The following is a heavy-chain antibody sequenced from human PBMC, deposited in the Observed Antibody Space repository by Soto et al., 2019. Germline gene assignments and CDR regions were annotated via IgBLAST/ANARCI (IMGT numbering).Heavy chain of an antibody. CDR2: INPNSGGT. J-gene: IGHJ4*02. CDR1: GYTFTGYY. V-gene: IGHV1-2*04. D-gene: IGHD2-2*01. Sequence: ASVKVSCKASGYTFTGYYMHWVRQAPGQGLEWMGWINPNSGGTNYAQKFQGWVTMTRDTSISTAYMELSRLRSDDTAVYYCAREAAIGYCSSTSCPRRLTFDYWGQGTLVTVS. CDR3: AREAAIGYCSSTSCPRRLTFDY.